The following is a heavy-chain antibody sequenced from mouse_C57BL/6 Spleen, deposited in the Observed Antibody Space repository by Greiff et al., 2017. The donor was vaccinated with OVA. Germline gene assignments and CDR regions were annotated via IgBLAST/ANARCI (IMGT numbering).Heavy chain of an antibody. Sequence: EVKLLESGPGLVKPSQSLSLTCSVTGYSITSGYYWNWIRQFPGNKLEWMGYISYDGSNNYNPSLKNRISITRDTSKNQFFLKLNSVTTEDTATYYCARDLLRLYWYFDVWGTGTTVTVSS. J-gene: IGHJ1*03. D-gene: IGHD1-1*01. V-gene: IGHV3-6*01. CDR2: ISYDGSN. CDR1: GYSITSGYY. CDR3: ARDLLRLYWYFDV.